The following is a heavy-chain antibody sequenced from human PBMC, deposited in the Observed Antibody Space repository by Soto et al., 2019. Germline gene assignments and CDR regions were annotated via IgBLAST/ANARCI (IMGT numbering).Heavy chain of an antibody. D-gene: IGHD4-17*01. CDR1: GYTFTSYG. CDR2: ISAYNRNT. Sequence: QVQLVQSGAEVKKPGASVKVSCKASGYTFTSYGISWVRQTPGQGLVWMGWISAYNRNTNYAQKLQDRVTMTTDTSTSTANMELRSLRSDDTAVYYWARGHGYLDYWGQGALVTAYS. J-gene: IGHJ4*02. V-gene: IGHV1-18*01. CDR3: ARGHGYLDY.